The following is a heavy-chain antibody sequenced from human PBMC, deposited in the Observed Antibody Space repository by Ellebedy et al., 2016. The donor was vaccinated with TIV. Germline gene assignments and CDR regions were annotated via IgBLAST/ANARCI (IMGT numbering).Heavy chain of an antibody. CDR1: EFTFSSYG. Sequence: LSLTCAASEFTFSSYGMHWVRQAPGKGLEWVAVIWYDGSNKYYADSVKGRFTISRDNSKNTLYLQMNSLRAEDTAVYYCARDITADYGDYDYYYYGMDVWGQGTTVTVSS. D-gene: IGHD4-17*01. CDR2: IWYDGSNK. V-gene: IGHV3-33*01. CDR3: ARDITADYGDYDYYYYGMDV. J-gene: IGHJ6*02.